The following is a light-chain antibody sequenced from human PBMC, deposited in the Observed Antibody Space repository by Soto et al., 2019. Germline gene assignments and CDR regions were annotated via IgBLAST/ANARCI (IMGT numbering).Light chain of an antibody. CDR1: SSNIESNY. CDR2: RNN. Sequence: QSVLTQPPSASGTPGQRVTISCSGSSSNIESNYVYWYQQLPGTAPKLLIYRNNQRPSGVPDRFSGSKSGTSASLAISGLRSEDEADYYCAAWYDSLSGPVFGGGIKLTVL. V-gene: IGLV1-47*01. J-gene: IGLJ2*01. CDR3: AAWYDSLSGPV.